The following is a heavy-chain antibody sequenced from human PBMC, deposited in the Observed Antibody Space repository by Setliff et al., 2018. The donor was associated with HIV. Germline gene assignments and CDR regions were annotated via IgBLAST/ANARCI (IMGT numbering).Heavy chain of an antibody. CDR1: GGSISSYY. V-gene: IGHV4-59*08. CDR2: IHVSGST. J-gene: IGHJ3*01. Sequence: SETLSLTCTVSGGSISSYYWSWIRQPPGKGLEWIAYIHVSGSTYFNPSLSSRVTISIDTSNNQFSLRLSSVTAADTAVYYCARTGYAFDVWGLGTMVTVSS. CDR3: ARTGYAFDV.